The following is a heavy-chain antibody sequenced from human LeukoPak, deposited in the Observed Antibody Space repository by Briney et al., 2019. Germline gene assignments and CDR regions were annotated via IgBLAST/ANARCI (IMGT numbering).Heavy chain of an antibody. CDR1: GYTFTAYY. J-gene: IGHJ4*02. Sequence: AAVTASHMASGYTFTAYYMHGVRQAPGQGLEWLGWINPNSGGTNYAQKFPGRVTMTRETSISTAYLELSRLTSDDTAVYYCARDRYCSGGSCYRCSDHWGQGTLVTVSS. CDR3: ARDRYCSGGSCYRCSDH. CDR2: INPNSGGT. D-gene: IGHD2-15*01. V-gene: IGHV1-2*02.